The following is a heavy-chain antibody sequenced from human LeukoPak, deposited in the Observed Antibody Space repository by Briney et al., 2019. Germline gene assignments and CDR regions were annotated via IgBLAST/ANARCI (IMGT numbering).Heavy chain of an antibody. CDR3: ARELPREVTLDY. D-gene: IGHD2-21*02. J-gene: IGHJ4*01. CDR2: IFTDGSTT. V-gene: IGHV3-74*01. Sequence: GSLELSFVTSEFHFFSYGMPWVRPAPGKGLVWVSRIFTDGSTTSYADSVKGRFTISRDNARNTLYLQMNSLRVEDTAVYYCARELPREVTLDYWGQGTLVTVSP. CDR1: EFHFFSYG.